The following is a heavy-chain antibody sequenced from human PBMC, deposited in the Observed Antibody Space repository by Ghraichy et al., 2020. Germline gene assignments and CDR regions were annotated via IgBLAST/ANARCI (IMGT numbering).Heavy chain of an antibody. D-gene: IGHD6-6*01. CDR1: GGSISSYY. Sequence: SQTLSLTCTVSGGSISSYYWSWIRQPPGKGLEWIGYIYYSGSTNFNPSLQSRVTISVDTSKNQFSLKLSSVTAADTAVYYCARSSSSGAFDIWGQGTMVTVSS. CDR3: ARSSSSGAFDI. J-gene: IGHJ3*02. CDR2: IYYSGST. V-gene: IGHV4-59*01.